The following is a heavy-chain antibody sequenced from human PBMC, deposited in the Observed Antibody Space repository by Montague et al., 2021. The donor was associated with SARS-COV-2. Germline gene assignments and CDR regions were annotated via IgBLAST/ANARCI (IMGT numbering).Heavy chain of an antibody. J-gene: IGHJ6*02. D-gene: IGHD2-2*01. V-gene: IGHV4-34*01. CDR1: GSCYSGSY. Sequence: SETLSLTCSILGSCYSGSYRKRTRLNPGHQKESFAVISLRERTNYNPSLKSRVTISIDTSKNQFSLKLSSVTAADTAVYYCARFAYRLLFIASYYGMDVWGQGTTVTVSS. CDR3: ARFAYRLLFIASYYGMDV. CDR2: ISLRERT.